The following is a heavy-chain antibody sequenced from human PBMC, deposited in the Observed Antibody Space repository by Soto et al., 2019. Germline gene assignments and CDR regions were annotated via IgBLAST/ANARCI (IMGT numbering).Heavy chain of an antibody. CDR2: IKQDGSEK. Sequence: GESLKISCAASGFTFSSYWMSWVRQAPGKGLEWVANIKQDGSEKYYVDSVKGRFTISRDNAKNSLYLQMNSLRAEDTAVYYCARVANNWNYFDYWGQGTLVTVSS. CDR1: GFTFSSYW. J-gene: IGHJ4*02. D-gene: IGHD1-20*01. V-gene: IGHV3-7*01. CDR3: ARVANNWNYFDY.